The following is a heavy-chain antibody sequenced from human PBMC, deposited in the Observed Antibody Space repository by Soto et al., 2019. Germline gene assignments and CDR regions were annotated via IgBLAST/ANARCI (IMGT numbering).Heavy chain of an antibody. CDR2: TYYRSKWYN. J-gene: IGHJ6*01. Sequence: SQTLSVTCAFSGDSVSSNIAAWNCIRQSPSRGLEWLGRTYYRSKWYNDYAVSVKGRISINPDTSKNLFSLQLNSVTPEDTAVYYCARDRTGGFVMDAWGHGTTVTVSS. D-gene: IGHD3-10*01. V-gene: IGHV6-1*01. CDR3: ARDRTGGFVMDA. CDR1: GDSVSSNIAA.